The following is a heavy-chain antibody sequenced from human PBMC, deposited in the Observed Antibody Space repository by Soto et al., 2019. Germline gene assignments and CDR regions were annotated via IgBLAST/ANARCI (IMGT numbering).Heavy chain of an antibody. J-gene: IGHJ5*02. Sequence: PSETLSLTCAVSGGSVSSYTYYWDCKRPPQGQGLEWIGAMYYTSNKNYTPSLDSRTTMSVDTTQNPLSLRLSSVTATDTDVYYSARRSSSWFGSLFDPWGRGILVTVSS. CDR2: MYYTSNK. D-gene: IGHD3-10*01. CDR1: GGSVSSYTYY. CDR3: ARRSSSWFGSLFDP. V-gene: IGHV4-39*01.